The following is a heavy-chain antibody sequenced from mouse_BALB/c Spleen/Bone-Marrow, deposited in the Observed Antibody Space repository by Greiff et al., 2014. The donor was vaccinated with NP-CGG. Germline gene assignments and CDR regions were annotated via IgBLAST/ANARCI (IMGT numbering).Heavy chain of an antibody. Sequence: EVQLVESGGELVQPKGSLKLSCAASGFTFNTYSMNWVRQAPGKGLEWVARIRRKSNHYASYYAVSVKDRFTISRADSQRMLFLHMKNLKADAAAIYSCSRAEGYYFDYWGQGTTLTVSS. J-gene: IGHJ2*01. CDR2: IRRKSNHYAS. CDR1: GFTFNTYS. CDR3: SRAEGYYFDY. V-gene: IGHV10-1*02.